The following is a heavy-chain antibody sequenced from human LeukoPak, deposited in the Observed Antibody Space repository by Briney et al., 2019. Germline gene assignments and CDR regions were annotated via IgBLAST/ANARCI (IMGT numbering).Heavy chain of an antibody. D-gene: IGHD6-13*01. J-gene: IGHJ4*02. CDR2: ISYDGSNK. V-gene: IGHV3-30-3*01. CDR1: GFTFSSYA. Sequence: GRSLRLSCAASGFTFSSYAMHWVRQAPGKGLEWVAVISYDGSNKYYADSVKGRFTISRDNSKNTLYLQMNSLRAEDTAVYYCARPFRGVAAAGTSYFDYWGQGTLVTVSS. CDR3: ARPFRGVAAAGTSYFDY.